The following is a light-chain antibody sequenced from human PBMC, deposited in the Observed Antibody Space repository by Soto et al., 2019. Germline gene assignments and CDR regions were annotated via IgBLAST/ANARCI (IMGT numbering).Light chain of an antibody. CDR3: QQSYITPAG. CDR1: QSISSW. J-gene: IGKJ4*01. CDR2: AAS. V-gene: IGKV1-39*01. Sequence: DIQMTQSPSTLSASVGDRVTITCRASQSISSWLAWYQQKPGEAPKLLIFAASTLQSGVPSRFSGSGSGTDFTLTISSLQPEDFATYFCQQSYITPAGFGGGTKVDIK.